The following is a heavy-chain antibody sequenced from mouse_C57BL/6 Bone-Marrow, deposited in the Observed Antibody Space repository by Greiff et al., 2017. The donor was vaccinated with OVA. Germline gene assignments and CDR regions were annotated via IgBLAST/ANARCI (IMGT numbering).Heavy chain of an antibody. Sequence: QVQLQQPGAELVKPGASVKLSCKASGYTFTSYWMHWVKQRPGRGLEWIGRIDPNSGGTKYNEKFKSKATLTVDKPSSTAYMQLSSLTSEDSAVYYCAKGYYGSSCWWYFDVWGTGTTVTVSS. CDR3: AKGYYGSSCWWYFDV. CDR1: GYTFTSYW. J-gene: IGHJ1*03. D-gene: IGHD1-1*01. V-gene: IGHV1-72*01. CDR2: IDPNSGGT.